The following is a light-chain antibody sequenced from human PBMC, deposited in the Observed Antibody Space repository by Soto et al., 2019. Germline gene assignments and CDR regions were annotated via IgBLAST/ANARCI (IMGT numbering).Light chain of an antibody. V-gene: IGKV1-39*01. Sequence: DIQMTQSPSSLSASVGDRVTITCRASQSISSYLNWYQQKPGKAPKLLIYAASSSQSGVPSRFSGSGSGTDFTLTISSLQPEDFATYYCQQNYITRTFGQGTKVDIK. CDR1: QSISSY. CDR2: AAS. J-gene: IGKJ1*01. CDR3: QQNYITRT.